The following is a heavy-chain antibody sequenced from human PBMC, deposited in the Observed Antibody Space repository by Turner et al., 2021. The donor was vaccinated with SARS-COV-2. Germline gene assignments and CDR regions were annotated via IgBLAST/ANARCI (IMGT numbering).Heavy chain of an antibody. V-gene: IGHV3-53*04. CDR2: IYSGGST. J-gene: IGHJ6*02. Sequence: EVQLVESGGGLVQPGGSLRLSCAASGFTVSSNYMSWVRQAPGKGLECVSHIYSGGSTYYADAVEGRFTISRHNSKNTLYLQMNSLSAEDTAGDYCARDLNYYGMDVWGQGTTVTVSS. CDR3: ARDLNYYGMDV. CDR1: GFTVSSNY. D-gene: IGHD3-9*01.